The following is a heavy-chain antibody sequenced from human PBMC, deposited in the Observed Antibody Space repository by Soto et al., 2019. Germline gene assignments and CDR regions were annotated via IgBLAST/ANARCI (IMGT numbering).Heavy chain of an antibody. CDR1: GFTFSSYG. D-gene: IGHD4-4*01. Sequence: VQLVESGGGVVQPGRSLRLSCAASGFTFSSYGMHWVRQAPGKGLEWVAVISYDGSNKYYADSVKGRFTISRDNSKNTLYLQMNSLRAEDTAVYYCAKEASVQDYSNTPNWFDPWGQGTLVTVSS. CDR2: ISYDGSNK. J-gene: IGHJ5*02. V-gene: IGHV3-30*18. CDR3: AKEASVQDYSNTPNWFDP.